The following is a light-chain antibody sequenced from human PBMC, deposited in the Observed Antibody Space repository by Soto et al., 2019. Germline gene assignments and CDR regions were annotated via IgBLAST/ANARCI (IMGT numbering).Light chain of an antibody. CDR2: DVF. CDR3: QHRSNWLWT. V-gene: IGKV3-11*01. CDR1: QSVGGY. J-gene: IGKJ1*01. Sequence: EIVLTQSPATLSLSPGERATLSCRASQSVGGYLGWYQQRPGQAPRLLIYDVFNRATGIAARFSGSESGTNFTLTISSLEPEDFAVYYCQHRSNWLWTFGPGTKVQVK.